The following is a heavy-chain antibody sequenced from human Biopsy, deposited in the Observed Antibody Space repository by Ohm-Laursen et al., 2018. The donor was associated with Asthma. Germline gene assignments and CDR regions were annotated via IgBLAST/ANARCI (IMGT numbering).Heavy chain of an antibody. D-gene: IGHD3-10*01. CDR1: GYTFNRAG. Sequence: SSVYVSRKTSGYTFNRAGITWVRQAPGQGLGWLGCTSVYNGNTKVAQKLQDRVTMITDTSTSTAYMELRSLRSDDTAVYFCARAVDYSHYYGIDVWGQGTTVTVS. V-gene: IGHV1-18*01. CDR2: TSVYNGNT. CDR3: ARAVDYSHYYGIDV. J-gene: IGHJ6*02.